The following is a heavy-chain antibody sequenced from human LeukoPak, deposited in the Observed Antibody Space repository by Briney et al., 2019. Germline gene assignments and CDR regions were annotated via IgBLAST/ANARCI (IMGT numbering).Heavy chain of an antibody. J-gene: IGHJ4*02. V-gene: IGHV1-2*02. Sequence: ASVKVSCKASGYTFTGYYMHWVRQAPGQGLEWMGWINPNSGGTNYAQKFQGRVTMTRDTSISTAYMELSRLRSDDTAVYYCARGPARMITLGGVIDPIGYWGQGTLVTASS. CDR1: GYTFTGYY. D-gene: IGHD3-16*02. CDR3: ARGPARMITLGGVIDPIGY. CDR2: INPNSGGT.